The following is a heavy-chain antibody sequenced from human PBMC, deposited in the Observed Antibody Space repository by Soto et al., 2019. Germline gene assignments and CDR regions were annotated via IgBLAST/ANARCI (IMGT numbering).Heavy chain of an antibody. J-gene: IGHJ3*02. CDR3: ARQPMVDAFDI. CDR2: IYPGDSDT. CDR1: GYSFTSYW. D-gene: IGHD2-8*01. Sequence: XXSLKISCKGSGYSFTSYWIGWVRQMPGKGLEWMGIIYPGDSDTRYSPSFQGQVTISADKSISTAYLQWSSLKASDTAMYYCARQPMVDAFDIWGQGTMVTVSS. V-gene: IGHV5-51*01.